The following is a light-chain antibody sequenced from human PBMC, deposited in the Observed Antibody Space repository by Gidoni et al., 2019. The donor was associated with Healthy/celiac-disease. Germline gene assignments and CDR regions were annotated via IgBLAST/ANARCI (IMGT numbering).Light chain of an antibody. CDR2: GKH. J-gene: IGLJ2*01. CDR1: SLRSYY. CDR3: NSRDRSGNPPVV. Sequence: SSERTQDPAVAGGLGQTVRSTCQGDSLRSYYASWYQQKPGRAPVLVLYGKHNRPSGLPDRFSGSSSGNPASLTITGAQAEDEADSFCNSRDRSGNPPVVFGGGTTLTVL. V-gene: IGLV3-19*01.